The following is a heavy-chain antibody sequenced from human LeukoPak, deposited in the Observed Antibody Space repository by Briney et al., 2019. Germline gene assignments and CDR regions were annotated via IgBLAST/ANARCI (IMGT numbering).Heavy chain of an antibody. CDR1: GYTFITHY. Sequence: GPVKVSCKASGYTFITHYIHWVRQAPGQGLEWVGIISPSDGTTNYIQEFQGRVTMTRDTSTSTVYMELSSQRTEDTAIYYCARGLDSSGYYRYWGQGTLVTVSS. CDR3: ARGLDSSGYYRY. D-gene: IGHD3-22*01. V-gene: IGHV1-46*01. CDR2: ISPSDGTT. J-gene: IGHJ4*02.